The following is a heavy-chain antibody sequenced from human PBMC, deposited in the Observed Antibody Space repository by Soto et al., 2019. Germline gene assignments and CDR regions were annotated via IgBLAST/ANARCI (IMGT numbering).Heavy chain of an antibody. D-gene: IGHD3-10*01. CDR3: ARTRITMVRGVSVYWFDP. Sequence: SETLSLTCTVSGGSISSYYWSWIRQPPGKGLEWIGYIYYSGSTNYNPSLKSRVTISVDTSKNQFSLKLSSVTAADTAVYYCARTRITMVRGVSVYWFDPWGQGTLVTVSS. J-gene: IGHJ5*02. V-gene: IGHV4-59*08. CDR2: IYYSGST. CDR1: GGSISSYY.